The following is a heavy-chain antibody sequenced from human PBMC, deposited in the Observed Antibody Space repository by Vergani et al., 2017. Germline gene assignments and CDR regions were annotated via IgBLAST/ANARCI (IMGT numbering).Heavy chain of an antibody. V-gene: IGHV3-23*01. CDR1: GFTFSSYA. CDR2: ISGSGGNT. J-gene: IGHJ6*02. D-gene: IGHD5-18*01. CDR3: AKVRTARVSPMGDV. Sequence: EVQLLESGGGLVQPGGSLRLSCAASGFTFSSYAMSWVRQAPGKGLEWVSAISGSGGNTYYADSVKGRFPISRDNSKNTLYLQMNSLKAEDTAVYYCAKVRTARVSPMGDVWGQGTTVTVSS.